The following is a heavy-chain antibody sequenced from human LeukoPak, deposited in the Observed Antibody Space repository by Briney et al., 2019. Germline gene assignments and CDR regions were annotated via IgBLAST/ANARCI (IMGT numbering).Heavy chain of an antibody. CDR3: ARDPARGLPRYYFDY. CDR1: GFIFTNYN. CDR2: ISGGSTYI. J-gene: IGHJ4*02. Sequence: GGSLRLSCAASGFIFTNYNLNWVRQAPGKGLEWISSISGGSTYIYYADSVRGRFTISRDNAKNSVSLQMNSLRAEDTAVYYCARDPARGLPRYYFDYWGQGTLVTVSS. V-gene: IGHV3-21*01. D-gene: IGHD3-16*01.